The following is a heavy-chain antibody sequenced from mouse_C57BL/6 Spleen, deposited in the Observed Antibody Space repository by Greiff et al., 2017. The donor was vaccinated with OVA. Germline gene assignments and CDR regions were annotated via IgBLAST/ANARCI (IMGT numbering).Heavy chain of an antibody. CDR2: ISYSGST. J-gene: IGHJ4*01. V-gene: IGHV3-1*01. CDR3: ARAYDYDGGYYAMDY. D-gene: IGHD2-4*01. CDR1: GYSITSGYD. Sequence: VQLQQSGPGMVKPSQSLSLTCTVTGYSITSGYDWHWIRHFPGNKLEWMGYISYSGSTNYNPSLKSRISITHDTSKNHFFLKLNSVTTEDTATYYCARAYDYDGGYYAMDYWGQGTSVTVSS.